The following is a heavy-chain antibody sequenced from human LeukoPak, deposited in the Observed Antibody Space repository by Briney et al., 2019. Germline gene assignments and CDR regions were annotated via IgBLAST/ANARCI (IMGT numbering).Heavy chain of an antibody. Sequence: SVKVSCKASGGTFSSYAISWVRQAPGQGLEWMGGIIPIFGTANYAQKFQGRVTITADESTSTAYMELSSLRSGDTAVYYCARESSSTSCPFDYWGQGTLVTVSS. CDR1: GGTFSSYA. V-gene: IGHV1-69*13. J-gene: IGHJ4*02. CDR3: ARESSSTSCPFDY. CDR2: IIPIFGTA. D-gene: IGHD2-2*01.